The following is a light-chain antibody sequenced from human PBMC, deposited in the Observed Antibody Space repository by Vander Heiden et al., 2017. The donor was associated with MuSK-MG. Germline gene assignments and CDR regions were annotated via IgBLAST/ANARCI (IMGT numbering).Light chain of an antibody. V-gene: IGKV4-1*01. CDR2: WAS. J-gene: IGKJ1*01. CDR1: QSVLYSSNNKNY. CDR3: QQDDSTPRT. Sequence: DIVMTQYPDSLAVSLGERATINCKSSQSVLYSSNNKNYLAWSHQKPGQPPKLLIYWASTRESGVPDRFSGSGSGTDFTLTISSLQAEDVAVYYCQQDDSTPRTFGQGTKVEIK.